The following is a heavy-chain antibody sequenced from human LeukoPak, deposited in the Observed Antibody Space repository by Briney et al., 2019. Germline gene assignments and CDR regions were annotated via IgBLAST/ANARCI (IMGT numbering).Heavy chain of an antibody. D-gene: IGHD3-22*01. J-gene: IGHJ4*02. CDR1: GYSFTTYW. CDR2: IYPDNSDT. Sequence: GESLKISFQGSGYSFTTYWIAWVRQMPGKGLEWMGIIYPDNSDTRYSPSFQGQVTISADKSISTAYLQWSSLKASDTAMYYCARHAAGTFYYDYYSDYWGQGTLVTVSS. CDR3: ARHAAGTFYYDYYSDY. V-gene: IGHV5-51*01.